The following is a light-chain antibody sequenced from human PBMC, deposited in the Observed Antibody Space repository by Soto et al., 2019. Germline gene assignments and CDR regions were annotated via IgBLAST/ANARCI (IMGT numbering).Light chain of an antibody. Sequence: EIVMTQSPDTLSVSPGETATLSCRASQSVGSNLAWYQQKPGQAPRLLISDASTRAAGLPARFSGSGSGTEFTLTNSRLQFEDFAVYYCQKSNNWPKTFGQGTKVEI. CDR1: QSVGSN. J-gene: IGKJ1*01. CDR2: DAS. CDR3: QKSNNWPKT. V-gene: IGKV3-15*01.